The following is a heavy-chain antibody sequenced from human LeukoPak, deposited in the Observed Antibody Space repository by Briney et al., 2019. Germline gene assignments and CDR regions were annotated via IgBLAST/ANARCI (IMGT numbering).Heavy chain of an antibody. D-gene: IGHD4/OR15-4a*01. Sequence: PGGSLRLSCSASGFSFSTSAIHWVRQAPGKGPQFVSAITTNGRSTYYADSVKGRFTISRDNSKSTLDLQMSSLRAEDTAVYYCVRDLTWGQGTLVTVSS. V-gene: IGHV3-64D*06. CDR3: VRDLT. CDR1: GFSFSTSA. CDR2: ITTNGRST. J-gene: IGHJ4*02.